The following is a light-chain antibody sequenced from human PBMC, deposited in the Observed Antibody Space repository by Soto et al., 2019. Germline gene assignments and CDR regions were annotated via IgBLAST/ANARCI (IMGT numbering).Light chain of an antibody. CDR1: SSDVGGYNS. CDR3: SSYTSGSTLVE. V-gene: IGLV2-14*01. Sequence: QSALTQPASVSGSPGQSITISCTGTSSDVGGYNSVSWYQQYPGKAPKLVIYEVSNRPSGVSIRFSGSKSGDTASLTISGLQAEDEADYYCSSYTSGSTLVEFGGGTQLTVL. J-gene: IGLJ2*01. CDR2: EVS.